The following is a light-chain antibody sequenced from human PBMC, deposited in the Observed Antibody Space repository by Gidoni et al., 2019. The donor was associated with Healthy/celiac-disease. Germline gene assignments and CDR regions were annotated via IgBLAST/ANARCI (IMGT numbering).Light chain of an antibody. CDR2: GAS. CDR3: QQYGSSPYT. CDR1: QSVGSSY. V-gene: IGKV3-20*01. J-gene: IGKJ2*01. Sequence: VLTQSPGTLSLSPGERATLSCSASQSVGSSYLAWYQQKPGQAPRLLIYGASSRATGIPDRFSGSGSGTDFTLTISRLEPEDFAVYYCQQYGSSPYTFGQGTKLEIK.